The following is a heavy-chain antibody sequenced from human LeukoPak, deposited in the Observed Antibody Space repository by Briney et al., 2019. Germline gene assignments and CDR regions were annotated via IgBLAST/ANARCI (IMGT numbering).Heavy chain of an antibody. CDR2: ISGSGGAT. D-gene: IGHD6-19*01. V-gene: IGHV3-23*01. CDR1: EFTLSSYW. CDR3: AKDRGDSNGWSYFDH. J-gene: IGHJ4*02. Sequence: PGGSLRLSCAASEFTLSSYWMSWVRQAPGKGLEWVSAISGSGGATYYADSVKGRFTISRDTSKNTLDLQMNSLRAEDTAVYYCAKDRGDSNGWSYFDHWGQGTPVTVSS.